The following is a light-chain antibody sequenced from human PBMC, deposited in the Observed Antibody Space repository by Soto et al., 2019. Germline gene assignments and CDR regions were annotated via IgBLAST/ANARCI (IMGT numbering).Light chain of an antibody. Sequence: EIVLTQSPATLSLSPGERATLSCRASQSIRSNLSWYQQKPGQAPRLLIYDASNRAAGITDRFIGSGSGTKFTLTISSIVPDDFSVYYCQQRSDGPLTFGGGTKVEIK. V-gene: IGKV3-11*01. J-gene: IGKJ4*01. CDR2: DAS. CDR3: QQRSDGPLT. CDR1: QSIRSN.